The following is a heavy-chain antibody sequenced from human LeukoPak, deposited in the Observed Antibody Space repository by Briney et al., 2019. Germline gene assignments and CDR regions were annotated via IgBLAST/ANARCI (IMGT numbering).Heavy chain of an antibody. D-gene: IGHD6-19*01. V-gene: IGHV3-49*03. CDR2: IRSKAYGGTT. J-gene: IGHJ4*02. CDR1: GFTFGDYA. CDR3: TRGDSSGWYVEIDY. Sequence: PGGSLRLFCTASGFTFGDYAMSWFRQAPGKGLEWVGFIRSKAYGGTTEYAASVKGRFTISRDDSKSIAYLQMNSLKTEDTAVYYCTRGDSSGWYVEIDYWGQGTLVTVSS.